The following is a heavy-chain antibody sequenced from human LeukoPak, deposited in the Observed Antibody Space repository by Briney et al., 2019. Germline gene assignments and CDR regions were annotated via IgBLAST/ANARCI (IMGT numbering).Heavy chain of an antibody. D-gene: IGHD4-17*01. Sequence: PGGSLRLSCAASGFTFSSYAMSWVRQAPGKGREWVSGVSGSGGSTYYTDSVKGRLTISRDNSKNTLYLQINTLTAEDTAVYYGAKGVGDYLIYYGMDVWGQGTTVTVSS. CDR1: GFTFSSYA. CDR2: VSGSGGST. V-gene: IGHV3-23*01. CDR3: AKGVGDYLIYYGMDV. J-gene: IGHJ6*02.